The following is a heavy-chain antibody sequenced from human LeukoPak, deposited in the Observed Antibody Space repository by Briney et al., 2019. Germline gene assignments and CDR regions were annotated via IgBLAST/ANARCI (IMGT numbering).Heavy chain of an antibody. CDR1: GFTFSSYA. V-gene: IGHV3-30-3*01. CDR2: ISYDGSNK. CDR3: AKDKGGPGDYFDY. J-gene: IGHJ4*02. D-gene: IGHD3-10*01. Sequence: PGGSLRLSCAASGFTFSSYAMHWVRQAPGKGLEWVAVISYDGSNKYYADSVKGRFTISRDNSKNTLYLQMNSLRAEDTAVYYCAKDKGGPGDYFDYWGQGTLVTVSS.